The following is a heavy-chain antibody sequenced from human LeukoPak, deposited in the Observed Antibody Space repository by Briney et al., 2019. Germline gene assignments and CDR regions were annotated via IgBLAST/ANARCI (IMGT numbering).Heavy chain of an antibody. V-gene: IGHV3-23*01. Sequence: GGSLRLSCAASGFTFSSCAMSWVRQAPGKGLEWVSSISGSSNTYYTDSVKGRFTVSRDNSENTLYLQMNSLRAEDTAVYYCARATMTFDYWGQGTLVIVSS. CDR1: GFTFSSCA. D-gene: IGHD4-17*01. CDR2: ISGSSNT. J-gene: IGHJ4*02. CDR3: ARATMTFDY.